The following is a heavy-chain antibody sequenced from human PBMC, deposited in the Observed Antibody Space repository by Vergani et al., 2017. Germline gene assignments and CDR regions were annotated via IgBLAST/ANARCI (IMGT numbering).Heavy chain of an antibody. J-gene: IGHJ6*02. V-gene: IGHV3-30*02. Sequence: QVQLQQWGAGLLKPSETLSLTCAVYGGSISSSSYYWGWIRQPPGKGLEWVAFIRYDGSNKYYADSVKGRFTISRDNSKNTLYLQMNSLRAEDTAVYYCAKDPYYDFWSGYYREYYYYGMDVWGQGTTVTVSS. CDR1: GGSISSSSYY. CDR2: IRYDGSNK. D-gene: IGHD3-3*01. CDR3: AKDPYYDFWSGYYREYYYYGMDV.